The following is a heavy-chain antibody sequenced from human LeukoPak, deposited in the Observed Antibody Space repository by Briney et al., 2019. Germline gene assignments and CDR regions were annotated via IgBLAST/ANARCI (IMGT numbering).Heavy chain of an antibody. J-gene: IGHJ4*02. CDR1: GGSISSSNW. Sequence: PSGTLSLTCAVSGGSISSSNWWSWIRQPPGKGLEWIGYIYYSGSTNYNPSLKSRVTISVDTSKNQSSLKLSSVTAADTAVYYCARRGYSSGWYCLDYWGQGTLVTVSS. CDR2: IYYSGST. D-gene: IGHD6-19*01. V-gene: IGHV4-4*02. CDR3: ARRGYSSGWYCLDY.